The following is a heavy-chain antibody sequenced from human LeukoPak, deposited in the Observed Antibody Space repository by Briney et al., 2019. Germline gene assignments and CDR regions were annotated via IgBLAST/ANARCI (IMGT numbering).Heavy chain of an antibody. D-gene: IGHD3-22*01. CDR3: ASHSYYYDSSEDY. CDR2: IYYSGST. V-gene: IGHV4-59*05. CDR1: GGSISSYY. Sequence: PSETLSLTCTVSGGSISSYYWSWIRQPPGKGLEWIGSIYYSGSTYYNPSLKSRVTISVDTSKNQFSLKLSSVTAADTAVYYCASHSYYYDSSEDYWGQGTLVTVSS. J-gene: IGHJ4*02.